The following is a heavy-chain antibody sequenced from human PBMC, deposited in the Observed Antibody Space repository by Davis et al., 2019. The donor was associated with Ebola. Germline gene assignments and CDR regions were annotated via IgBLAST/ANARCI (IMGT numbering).Heavy chain of an antibody. CDR2: ISGSGGRT. CDR3: AKGGSIWALGYLDY. D-gene: IGHD3-3*02. V-gene: IGHV3-23*01. Sequence: GESLKISCAASGFTFSSYAMRWVRQAPGKGLEWVSAISGSGGRTYYGDSVKGRFTISRDNSKSTLYLQMNSLRAEDTAVYYCAKGGSIWALGYLDYWGQGTLVTVSS. J-gene: IGHJ4*02. CDR1: GFTFSSYA.